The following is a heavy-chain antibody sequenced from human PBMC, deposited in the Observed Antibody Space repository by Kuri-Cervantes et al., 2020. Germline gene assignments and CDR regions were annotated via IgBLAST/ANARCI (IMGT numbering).Heavy chain of an antibody. V-gene: IGHV1-2*02. CDR1: GYTFTGYY. CDR3: ARKKVVVPAANSYYYYYYGMAV. Sequence: ASVKVSCKASGYTFTGYYIHWVRQAPGQGLEWMGWINPNSGGTNYAQKFQGRVTMTRDTSISTAYMELSRLRSEDTAVYYCARKKVVVPAANSYYYYYYGMAVWGPGNTV. J-gene: IGHJ6*01. CDR2: INPNSGGT. D-gene: IGHD2-2*01.